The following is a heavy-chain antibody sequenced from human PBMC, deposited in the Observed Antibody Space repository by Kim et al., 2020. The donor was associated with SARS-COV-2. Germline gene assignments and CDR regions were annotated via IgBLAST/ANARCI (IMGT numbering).Heavy chain of an antibody. Sequence: VKGRFTISRDDSKNTLYLQMNSLKTEDTAVYYCTTRGYIVVVVAATVYDYWGQGTLVTVSS. J-gene: IGHJ4*02. CDR3: TTRGYIVVVVAATVYDY. D-gene: IGHD2-15*01. V-gene: IGHV3-15*01.